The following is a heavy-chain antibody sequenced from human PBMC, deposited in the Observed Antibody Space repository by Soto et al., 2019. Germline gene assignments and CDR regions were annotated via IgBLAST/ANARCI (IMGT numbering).Heavy chain of an antibody. D-gene: IGHD2-2*02. J-gene: IGHJ5*02. CDR1: GGSFSGYY. CDR2: INHSGST. Sequence: QVQLQQWGAGLLKPSETLSLTCAVYGGSFSGYYWSWIRQPPGKGLEWIGEINHSGSTNYNPSLKSRVTISVDTSKNQFSLKLSSVTAADTAVYYCARDGLGDIVVVPAAISGNWFDPWGQGTLVTVSS. V-gene: IGHV4-34*01. CDR3: ARDGLGDIVVVPAAISGNWFDP.